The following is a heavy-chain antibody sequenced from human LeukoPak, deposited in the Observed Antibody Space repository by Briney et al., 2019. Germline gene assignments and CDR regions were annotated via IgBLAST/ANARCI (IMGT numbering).Heavy chain of an antibody. CDR1: GYTFTSYG. J-gene: IGHJ4*02. CDR2: INAYNGNT. CDR3: ARDTYSSSWYGDFDY. V-gene: IGHV1-18*01. Sequence: ASVKVSCKASGYTFTSYGISWVRQAPGQGLEWMGWINAYNGNTNYAQKLQGRVTMTTDTSTSTAYMELRSLRSDDTAVYYCARDTYSSSWYGDFDYWGQGTLVTVSS. D-gene: IGHD6-13*01.